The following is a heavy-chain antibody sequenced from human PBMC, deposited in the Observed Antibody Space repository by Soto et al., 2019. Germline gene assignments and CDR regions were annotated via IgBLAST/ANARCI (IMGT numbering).Heavy chain of an antibody. CDR1: GYTFTSYY. Sequence: ASVKVSCKASGYTFTSYYMHWVRQAPGQGLEWMGIINPSGGSTSYAQKFQGRVTMTRDTSTSTVYMELSSLRSEDTAVYYCARDGRGISGIAAAGTYYYYYMDVWGKGTTVTVSS. CDR3: ARDGRGISGIAAAGTYYYYYMDV. D-gene: IGHD6-13*01. J-gene: IGHJ6*03. CDR2: INPSGGST. V-gene: IGHV1-46*01.